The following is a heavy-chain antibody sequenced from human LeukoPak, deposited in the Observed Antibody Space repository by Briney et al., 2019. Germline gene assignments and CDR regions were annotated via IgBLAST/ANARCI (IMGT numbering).Heavy chain of an antibody. J-gene: IGHJ3*02. CDR3: ARRAQWLVQNAFDI. V-gene: IGHV3-21*01. D-gene: IGHD6-19*01. CDR1: RFTFSSYS. Sequence: PGGSLRLSCAASRFTFSSYSMNWVRQAPGKGLEWVSSISSSSRVIYYADSVKGRFTISRDNAKNSLYLQMNSLRAEDTAVYYCARRAQWLVQNAFDIWGQGTMVTVSS. CDR2: ISSSSRVI.